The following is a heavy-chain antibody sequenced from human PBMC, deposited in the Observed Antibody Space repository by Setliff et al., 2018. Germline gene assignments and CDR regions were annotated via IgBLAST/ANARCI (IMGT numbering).Heavy chain of an antibody. Sequence: ASVKVSCKTSGYSFTNYGINWLRQAPGQGLEWMGWISVYNGYIVYAQKLQGRVTMTTDTSTSTAYMELRSLRSDDTAVYYCARGPQKFYSDTSGYYYDLYYYNYMDVWGKGTTVTVSS. CDR3: ARGPQKFYSDTSGYYYDLYYYNYMDV. V-gene: IGHV1-18*01. CDR1: GYSFTNYG. D-gene: IGHD3-22*01. J-gene: IGHJ6*03. CDR2: ISVYNGYI.